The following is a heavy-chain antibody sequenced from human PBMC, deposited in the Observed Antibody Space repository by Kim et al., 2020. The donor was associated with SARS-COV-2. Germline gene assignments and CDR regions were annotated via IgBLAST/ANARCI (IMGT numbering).Heavy chain of an antibody. CDR2: IKSKVNGYAT. V-gene: IGHV3-73*01. CDR3: TRVPGTTLAFLDAFD. CDR1: GFTFSDSA. D-gene: IGHD1-1*01. J-gene: IGHJ3*02. Sequence: GGSLRLSCGASGFTFSDSAMHWVRRASGKGLDGVGRIKSKVNGYATAYSASVRGRVTISRDDSRNTADLQMNSLKTEDTAVDYFTRVPGTTLAFLDAFD.